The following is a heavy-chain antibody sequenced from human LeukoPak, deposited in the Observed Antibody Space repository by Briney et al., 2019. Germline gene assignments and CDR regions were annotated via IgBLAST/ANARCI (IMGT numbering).Heavy chain of an antibody. V-gene: IGHV4-34*01. J-gene: IGHJ3*02. D-gene: IGHD6-13*01. CDR3: ARQGYSNSYDAFDI. Sequence: SETLSLTCAVYGGSFSGYYWSWIRQPPGKGLEWIGEINHSGSTNYNPSLKSRVTISVDTSKNQFSLKLSSVTAADTAVYYCARQGYSNSYDAFDIWGQGTMVTVSS. CDR2: INHSGST. CDR1: GGSFSGYY.